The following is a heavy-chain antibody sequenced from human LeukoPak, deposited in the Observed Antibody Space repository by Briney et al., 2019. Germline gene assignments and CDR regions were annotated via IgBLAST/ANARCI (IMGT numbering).Heavy chain of an antibody. CDR2: IYHSGST. D-gene: IGHD6-13*01. Sequence: SETLSLTCTVSGGSISSGGYYWSWIRQPPGKGLEWIGYIYHSGSTYYNPSLKSRVTISVDRSKNQFSLKLSSVTAADTAVYYCARGAAARPDGRDYWGQGTLVTVSS. CDR1: GGSISSGGYY. J-gene: IGHJ4*02. CDR3: ARGAAARPDGRDY. V-gene: IGHV4-30-2*01.